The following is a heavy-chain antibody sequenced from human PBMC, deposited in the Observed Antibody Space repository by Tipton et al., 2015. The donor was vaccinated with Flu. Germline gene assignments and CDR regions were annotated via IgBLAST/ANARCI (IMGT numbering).Heavy chain of an antibody. CDR3: ARERVAAANWFDP. CDR2: ISIGGSTI. V-gene: IGHV3-48*03. Sequence: SLRLSCAASGFTFSDYEMNWVRQAPGKGLEWVSYISIGGSTIHYGDSVKGRFTISRDDAKNSLYLQMNSLRAEDTAVYHCARERVAAANWFDPWGQGTLVTVSS. D-gene: IGHD6-13*01. CDR1: GFTFSDYE. J-gene: IGHJ5*02.